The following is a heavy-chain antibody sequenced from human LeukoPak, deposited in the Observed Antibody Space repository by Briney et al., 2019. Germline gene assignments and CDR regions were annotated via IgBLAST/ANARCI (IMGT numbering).Heavy chain of an antibody. J-gene: IGHJ3*02. Sequence: GGSLRLSCAASGFTFSSYAMSWVRQAPGKGLEWVSAISGSGGSTYYADSVKGRFTISRDNSKNTLYLQMNSLRAEDTAVYYCAKDSSVDTAMVTDEAFDIWGQGTMVTVSS. V-gene: IGHV3-23*01. CDR1: GFTFSSYA. CDR2: ISGSGGST. CDR3: AKDSSVDTAMVTDEAFDI. D-gene: IGHD5-18*01.